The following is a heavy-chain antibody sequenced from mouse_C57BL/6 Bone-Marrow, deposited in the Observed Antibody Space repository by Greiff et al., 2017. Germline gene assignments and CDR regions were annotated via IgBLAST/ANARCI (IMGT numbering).Heavy chain of an antibody. Sequence: VQLQQSGAELVRPGASVKLSCKASGYTFTDYNINWVKQRPGQGLEWIARIYPGSGNTYYHEKFKGKATLTAEKSSSTAYMQLSSLTSEDSAVYFCARFFCDGDWYLDVWGTGTTVTVSS. CDR1: GYTFTDYN. V-gene: IGHV1-76*01. CDR3: ARFFCDGDWYLDV. CDR2: IYPGSGNT. J-gene: IGHJ1*03.